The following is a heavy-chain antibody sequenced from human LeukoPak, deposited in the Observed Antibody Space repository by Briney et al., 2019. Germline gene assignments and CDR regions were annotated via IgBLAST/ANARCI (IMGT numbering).Heavy chain of an antibody. D-gene: IGHD3-3*01. CDR2: ISGSGGST. CDR3: AKDPTIFGVVPSFLDY. V-gene: IGHV3-23*01. Sequence: PGGSLRLSCAASGFTFSSYAMSWVRQAPGKGLEWVSAISGSGGSTYYADSVKGRFTISRDNSKNTLYLQMNSLRAEDTAVYYCAKDPTIFGVVPSFLDYWGQGTLVTVSS. CDR1: GFTFSSYA. J-gene: IGHJ4*02.